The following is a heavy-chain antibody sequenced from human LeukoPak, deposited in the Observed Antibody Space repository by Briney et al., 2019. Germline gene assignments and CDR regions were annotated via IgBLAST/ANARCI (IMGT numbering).Heavy chain of an antibody. V-gene: IGHV1-69*04. Sequence: GSSVKVSCKASGGTFSSYAISWVRQAPGQGLEWMGRIIPILGIANYAQKFQGRVTITADKSTSTAYMELSSLRSEDTAVYYCATHIGQNGDYVDYWGQGTLVTVSS. CDR3: ATHIGQNGDYVDY. CDR2: IIPILGIA. CDR1: GGTFSSYA. J-gene: IGHJ4*02. D-gene: IGHD2-21*01.